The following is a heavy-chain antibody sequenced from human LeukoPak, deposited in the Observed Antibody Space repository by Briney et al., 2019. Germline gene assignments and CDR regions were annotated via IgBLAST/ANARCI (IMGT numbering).Heavy chain of an antibody. CDR3: ARASDHYDTYPDS. J-gene: IGHJ4*02. V-gene: IGHV3-33*01. CDR2: IWYDGSNR. Sequence: PGRSLRLSCAASGFTFSSYGMHWVRQAPGKGLEWVGLIWYDGSNRYYADSVKGRITISSDTSKNTLHLQMNSLRAEDTAVYYCARASDHYDTYPDSWGQGTLVTVSS. CDR1: GFTFSSYG. D-gene: IGHD3-22*01.